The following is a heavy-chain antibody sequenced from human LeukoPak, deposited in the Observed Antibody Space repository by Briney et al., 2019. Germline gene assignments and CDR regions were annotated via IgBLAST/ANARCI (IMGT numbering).Heavy chain of an antibody. V-gene: IGHV3-21*01. J-gene: IGHJ4*02. CDR1: GFTFSSYS. CDR3: ARGPLGYGSSGYYYVPLYFDY. CDR2: ISSSSSYI. D-gene: IGHD3-22*01. Sequence: PGGSLRLSCAASGFTFSSYSMNWVRQAPGRGLEWVSSISSSSSYIYYADSVKGRFTISRDNAKNSLYLQMNSLRAEDTAVYYCARGPLGYGSSGYYYVPLYFDYWGQGTLVTVSS.